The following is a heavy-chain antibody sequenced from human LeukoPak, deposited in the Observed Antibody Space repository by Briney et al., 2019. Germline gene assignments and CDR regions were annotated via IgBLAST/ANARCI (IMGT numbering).Heavy chain of an antibody. V-gene: IGHV4-34*01. CDR2: INHSGST. D-gene: IGHD2-21*02. Sequence: SETLSLTCAVYGGSFSGYYWSWIRQPPGKGLEWIGEINHSGSTNYNPSLKSRVTISVDTSKNQFSLKLSSVTAADTAVYYCARAYCGGDCYRMYYFDYWGQGTLVTVSS. CDR1: GGSFSGYY. CDR3: ARAYCGGDCYRMYYFDY. J-gene: IGHJ4*02.